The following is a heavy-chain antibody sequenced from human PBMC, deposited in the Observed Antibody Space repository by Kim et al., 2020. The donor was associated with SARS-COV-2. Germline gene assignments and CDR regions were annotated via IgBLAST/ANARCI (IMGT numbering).Heavy chain of an antibody. V-gene: IGHV4-39*01. J-gene: IGHJ3*02. CDR3: ARHSHDSNSYRWDDAFAI. Sequence: SETLSLTCTVSGDSISSSSYNWAWIRQPPGKGLEWIGSVYHSGITDYNPSLKSRVTISVDTSKNRFSLKLSSVTAADTAVYYCARHSHDSNSYRWDDAFAIWGQGTMVTVSS. CDR2: VYHSGIT. CDR1: GDSISSSSYN. D-gene: IGHD3-22*01.